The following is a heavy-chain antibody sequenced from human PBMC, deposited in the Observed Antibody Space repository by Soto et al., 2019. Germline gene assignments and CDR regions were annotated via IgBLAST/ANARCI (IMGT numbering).Heavy chain of an antibody. CDR3: AKEVLSGPTDV. Sequence: QVQLVESGGGVVQPGGSLRLSCAASGFTFSSYGMHWVRQAPGKGLEWVAVISCDGSNKYYAYAVKGRVTISRDNSKNTLYLHMNSLRAKDTAVYYCAKEVLSGPTDVWGQGTTVTVSS. V-gene: IGHV3-30*18. J-gene: IGHJ6*02. CDR1: GFTFSSYG. D-gene: IGHD3-3*01. CDR2: ISCDGSNK.